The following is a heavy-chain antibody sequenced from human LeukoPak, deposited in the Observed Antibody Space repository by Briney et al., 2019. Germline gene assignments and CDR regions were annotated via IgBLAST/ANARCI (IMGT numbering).Heavy chain of an antibody. CDR1: GHSISSGYY. Sequence: SETLSLTCAVSGHSISSGYYWVWIRQPPGRGLEWIGSIYHSGSTYYNTSLNSRVSISLDTPKNQFSLRLSSVTAADTALYYCASAYDISGYYYYMDVWGKGTTVTVSS. J-gene: IGHJ6*03. CDR3: ASAYDISGYYYYMDV. V-gene: IGHV4-38-2*01. D-gene: IGHD3-22*01. CDR2: IYHSGST.